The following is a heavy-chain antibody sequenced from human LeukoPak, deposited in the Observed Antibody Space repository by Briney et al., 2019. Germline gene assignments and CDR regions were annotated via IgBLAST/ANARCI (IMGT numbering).Heavy chain of an antibody. D-gene: IGHD4-17*01. CDR2: IYHSGGT. Sequence: PSGTLSLTCAVSGGSISSSNWWSWARQPPGKGLGWFGEIYHSGGTHYNPSLKSRVTISVDKSKNQFSLKLSSVTAADTAVYYCARDRGGLNGDYEFDYWGQGTLVTVSS. J-gene: IGHJ4*02. CDR1: GGSISSSNW. CDR3: ARDRGGLNGDYEFDY. V-gene: IGHV4-4*02.